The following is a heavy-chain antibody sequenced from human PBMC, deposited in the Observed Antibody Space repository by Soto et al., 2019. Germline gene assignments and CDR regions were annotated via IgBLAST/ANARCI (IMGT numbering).Heavy chain of an antibody. CDR2: ITDSSDTV. J-gene: IGHJ4*02. CDR3: ARDNDHGDNWDY. CDR1: GFSFSNYN. Sequence: QPGGSLRLSCVASGFSFSNYNMNWVRQAPGKGLEWVSYITDSSDTVHYADSVRGRFTISRDNAESSLYLQMNSLRDEDTAVYFCARDNDHGDNWDYWGRGTMVIVSS. D-gene: IGHD1-1*01. V-gene: IGHV3-48*02.